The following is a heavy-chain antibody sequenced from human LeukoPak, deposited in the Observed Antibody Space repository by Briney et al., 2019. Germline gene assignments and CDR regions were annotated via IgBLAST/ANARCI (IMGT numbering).Heavy chain of an antibody. Sequence: PGGSLRLSCAASGFTLDDYAMHWVRQAPGKGLEWVSGISCNSGSIGYADSVKGRFTISRDNAKNSLYLQMNSLRAEDTALYYCSKDIGNSGSYPFDYGAKGPLAPVPS. CDR3: SKDIGNSGSYPFDY. D-gene: IGHD1-26*01. CDR1: GFTLDDYA. CDR2: ISCNSGSI. V-gene: IGHV3-9*01. J-gene: IGHJ4*02.